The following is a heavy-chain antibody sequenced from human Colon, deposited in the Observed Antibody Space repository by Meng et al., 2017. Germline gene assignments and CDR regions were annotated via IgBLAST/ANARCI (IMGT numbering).Heavy chain of an antibody. J-gene: IGHJ4*02. V-gene: IGHV3-23*04. CDR1: GSTFCNHG. Sequence: VKLVGAGGGSVRAGRSVSFSFAGSGSTFCNHGMGWVRQAPQQGLEWLAFIHNSYHGGGISIYPAVKGKVSITIANYKTQCSLKLRFETVADTDVYYYASTNRTDKQWQVTDYWGQGTLVTVSS. CDR3: ASTNRTDKQWQVTDY. CDR2: NSYHGGGI. D-gene: IGHD6-19*01.